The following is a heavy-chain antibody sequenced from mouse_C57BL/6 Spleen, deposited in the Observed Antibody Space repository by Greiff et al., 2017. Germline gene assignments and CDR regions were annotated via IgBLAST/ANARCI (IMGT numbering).Heavy chain of an antibody. Sequence: EVQLQESGPGLVKPSQSLSLTCSVTGYSITSGYYWNWIRQFPGNKLEWMGYISYDGSNNYNPSLKNRISITRDTSKNQFFLKLNSVTTEDTATYYCAREGAYDSWFAYWGQGTLVTVSA. D-gene: IGHD2-4*01. J-gene: IGHJ3*01. CDR3: AREGAYDSWFAY. V-gene: IGHV3-6*01. CDR2: ISYDGSN. CDR1: GYSITSGYY.